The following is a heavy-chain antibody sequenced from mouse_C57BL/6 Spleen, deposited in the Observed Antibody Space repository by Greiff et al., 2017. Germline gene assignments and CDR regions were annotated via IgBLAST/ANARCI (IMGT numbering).Heavy chain of an antibody. D-gene: IGHD1-1*01. CDR2: IYPRDGST. V-gene: IGHV1-78*01. J-gene: IGHJ3*01. CDR1: GYTFTDHT. CDR3: ARGHHCYGSSQFAY. Sequence: QVQLQQSDAELVKPGASVKISCKVSGYTFTDHTIHWMQQRPEQGLEWIGFIYPRDGSTKYNEKFKGKATLTADKSSSTAYMQLNSLTSEDAAVYFCARGHHCYGSSQFAYWGQGTLVTVSA.